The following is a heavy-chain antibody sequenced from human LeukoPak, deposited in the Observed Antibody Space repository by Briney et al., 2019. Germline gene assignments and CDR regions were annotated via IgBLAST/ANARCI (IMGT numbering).Heavy chain of an antibody. Sequence: ASVKVSCKASGYTFTSYVISWVRQAPGQGLEWMGWISAYNGNTNYAQKLQGRVTMTTDTSTSTAYMELRSLRSDDTAVYYCARVQGYCSGGSCYDTGLFDYWGQGTLVTVSS. CDR2: ISAYNGNT. J-gene: IGHJ4*02. CDR1: GYTFTSYV. V-gene: IGHV1-18*01. CDR3: ARVQGYCSGGSCYDTGLFDY. D-gene: IGHD2-15*01.